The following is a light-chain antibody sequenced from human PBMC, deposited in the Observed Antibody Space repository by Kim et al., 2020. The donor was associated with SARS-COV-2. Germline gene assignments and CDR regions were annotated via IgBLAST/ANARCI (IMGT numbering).Light chain of an antibody. CDR1: SPRSYY. Sequence: SELTQDPAVSVALGQTVRITCQGDSPRSYYATWYQQKPGQAPILVIYGKNNRPSGIPDRFSGSSSENTASLTITGTQAGDEADYYCNSRDSNDNVVFGGGTQLTVL. V-gene: IGLV3-19*01. J-gene: IGLJ2*01. CDR2: GKN. CDR3: NSRDSNDNVV.